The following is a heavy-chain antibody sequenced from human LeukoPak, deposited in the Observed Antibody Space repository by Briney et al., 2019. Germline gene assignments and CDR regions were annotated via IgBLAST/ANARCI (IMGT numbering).Heavy chain of an antibody. V-gene: IGHV3-7*05. CDR3: ARGLFYFDY. CDR2: VKRDGSEK. Sequence: GGSLRLSCAASGFTFSSYWMSWVRQAPGKGLEWVANVKRDGSEKHYVDSVKGRFTISRDNAKNSLYLQMNSLRAEDTAVYYCARGLFYFDYWGQGTLVTVSS. CDR1: GFTFSSYW. J-gene: IGHJ4*01.